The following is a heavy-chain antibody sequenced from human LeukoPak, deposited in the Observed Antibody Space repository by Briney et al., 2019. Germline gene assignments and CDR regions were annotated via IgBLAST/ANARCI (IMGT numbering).Heavy chain of an antibody. J-gene: IGHJ4*02. D-gene: IGHD6-19*01. CDR1: GSRFTTYW. CDR2: IYPGDSDT. CDR3: ARGAHSSGWYGCFDY. Sequence: GESLKISCKGSGSRFTTYWIGWARQLPGKGLDWMGLIYPGDSDTRYSPSFQGQVTISADKSISTAYLQWSSLKASDTAMYYCARGAHSSGWYGCFDYWGQGTLVTGSS. V-gene: IGHV5-51*01.